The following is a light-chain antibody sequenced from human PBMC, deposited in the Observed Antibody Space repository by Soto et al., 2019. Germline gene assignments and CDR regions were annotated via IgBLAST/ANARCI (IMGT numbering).Light chain of an antibody. CDR1: TSNIGADYD. J-gene: IGLJ1*01. CDR2: GNS. V-gene: IGLV1-40*01. CDR3: QSYDSSMTGV. Sequence: QSVLTQPASLSGAPGQRPTISCTGSTSNIGADYDVYWYQVLPGTAPKLLIYGNSIRPSGVPDRFSGSKSGTSASLAITGLQAEDEAEYYCQSYDSSMTGVFGTGTKVTVL.